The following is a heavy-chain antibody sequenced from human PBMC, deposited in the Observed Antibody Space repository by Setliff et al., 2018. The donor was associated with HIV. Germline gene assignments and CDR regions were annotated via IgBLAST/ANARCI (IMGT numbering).Heavy chain of an antibody. CDR3: ARRIDNSGSFPDKNWFDT. D-gene: IGHD3-10*01. CDR2: IFSSGST. J-gene: IGHJ5*02. CDR1: GGSISSYC. Sequence: PSETLSLTCTVSGGSISSYCWNWIRQSPGRGLDWIGFIFSSGSTKYNPSLQSRVTMSIDTSKNQFSLKLTSVTAADTAVYYCARRIDNSGSFPDKNWFDTWGQGSLVTVSS. V-gene: IGHV4-4*09.